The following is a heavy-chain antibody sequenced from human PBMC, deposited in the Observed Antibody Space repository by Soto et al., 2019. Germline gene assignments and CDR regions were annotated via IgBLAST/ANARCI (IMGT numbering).Heavy chain of an antibody. J-gene: IGHJ4*02. CDR1: GGTLSSYA. CDR2: IIPMFGTA. V-gene: IGHV1-69*13. CDR3: AVYSSSSLFDY. D-gene: IGHD6-6*01. Sequence: SLRVCCKSSGGTLSSYAISWVRQAPGQGLEWMGGIIPMFGTANYAQKFQGRVTITADESTSTAYMELSRLRSEDTAVYYCAVYSSSSLFDYWGQGTLVTVSS.